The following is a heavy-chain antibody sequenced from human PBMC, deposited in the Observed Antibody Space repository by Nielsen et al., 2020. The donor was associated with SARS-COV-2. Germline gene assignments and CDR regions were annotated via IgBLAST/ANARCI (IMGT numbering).Heavy chain of an antibody. CDR3: ARVVLWFGDYYGMDV. D-gene: IGHD3-10*01. Sequence: ASVKVSCKVSGYTLTELSMHWVRQAPGKGLEWMGGFDPEDGETIYAQKFQGRVTMTRDTSISTAYMELSRLRSDDTAVYYCARVVLWFGDYYGMDVWGQGTTVTVSS. CDR2: FDPEDGET. V-gene: IGHV1-24*01. J-gene: IGHJ6*02. CDR1: GYTLTELS.